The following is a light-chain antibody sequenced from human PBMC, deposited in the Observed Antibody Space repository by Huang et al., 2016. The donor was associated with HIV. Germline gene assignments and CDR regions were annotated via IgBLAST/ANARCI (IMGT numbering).Light chain of an antibody. V-gene: IGKV1-NL1*01. CDR2: AAS. J-gene: IGKJ1*01. CDR3: QQYHSSWT. CDR1: QGIRNS. Sequence: DIQMTQSPLSLSASVGDRVTITCRASQGIRNSLAWYQQKPGKAPKLLVYAASRLESVVPYWFSGSGSGTNFTLTISSLQPEDFATYYCQQYHSSWTFGQWTKVEIK.